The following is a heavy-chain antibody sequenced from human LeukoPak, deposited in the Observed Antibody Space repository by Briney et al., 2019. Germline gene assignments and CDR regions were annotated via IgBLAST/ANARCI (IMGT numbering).Heavy chain of an antibody. CDR2: IKSKIDGGAT. D-gene: IGHD6-19*01. Sequence: GGSLRLSCAASGFTFSNFWMNWVRQAPGKGLEWVGRIKSKIDGGATDYAAPVKGRFTISRDDSKNTLYLQMNSLKTEDTAVYYCTTGGNVFVAGTRAFDLWGQGTMVTVSS. CDR3: TTGGNVFVAGTRAFDL. V-gene: IGHV3-15*07. J-gene: IGHJ3*01. CDR1: GFTFSNFW.